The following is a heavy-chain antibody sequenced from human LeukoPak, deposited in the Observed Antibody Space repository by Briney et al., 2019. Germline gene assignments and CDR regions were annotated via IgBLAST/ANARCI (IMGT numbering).Heavy chain of an antibody. V-gene: IGHV3-48*01. J-gene: IGHJ5*02. Sequence: PGGSLRLSCAASGFTFSSYSMSWVRQAPGKGLEWVSYISSSSSTIYYADSVKGRFTISRDNAKNSLYLQMNSLRAEDTAVYYCASLGYCSSTSCYSHWFDPWGQGTLVTVSS. CDR2: ISSSSSTI. CDR1: GFTFSSYS. CDR3: ASLGYCSSTSCYSHWFDP. D-gene: IGHD2-2*01.